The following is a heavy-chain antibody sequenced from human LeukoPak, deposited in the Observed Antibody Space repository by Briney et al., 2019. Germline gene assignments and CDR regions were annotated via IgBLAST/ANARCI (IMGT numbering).Heavy chain of an antibody. V-gene: IGHV4-59*12. CDR3: ARDWGIRTTEYNAFDM. CDR2: ISYGGST. D-gene: IGHD2/OR15-2a*01. Sequence: SETLSLTCTVSGDSMTSMRRYSWSWIRQAPGKGLEWIGSISYGGSTNYNPSPKSRVAISVDTSQNQFSLKLMSVTAADTAVYSCARDWGIRTTEYNAFDMWGRGTMVTVSP. J-gene: IGHJ3*02. CDR1: GDSMTSMRRYS.